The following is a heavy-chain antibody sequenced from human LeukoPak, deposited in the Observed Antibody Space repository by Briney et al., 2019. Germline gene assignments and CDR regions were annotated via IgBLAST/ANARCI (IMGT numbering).Heavy chain of an antibody. CDR1: GYTFTGYY. J-gene: IGHJ4*02. CDR2: INPNSGGT. D-gene: IGHD1-26*01. V-gene: IGHV1-2*02. Sequence: ASVKVSCKASGYTFTGYYMHWVRQAPGQGLDWMGWINPNSGGTNYAQKFQGRVTMTRDTSISTAYMDLSRLRSDDTAVYCCARGSIVGATFDYFDYWGQGTLVTVSS. CDR3: ARGSIVGATFDYFDY.